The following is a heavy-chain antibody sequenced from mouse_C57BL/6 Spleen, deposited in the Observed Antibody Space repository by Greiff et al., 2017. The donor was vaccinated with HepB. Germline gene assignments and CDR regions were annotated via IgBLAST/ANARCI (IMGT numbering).Heavy chain of an antibody. CDR1: GYTFTSYW. D-gene: IGHD2-2*01. Sequence: QVQLQQPGAELVMPGASVKLSCKASGYTFTSYWMHWVKQRPGQGLEWIGEIDPSDSYTNYNQKFKGKSTLTVDKSSSTAYMQLSSLTSEDSAVYYCARGSRRGWYFDVWGTGTTVTVSS. V-gene: IGHV1-69*01. CDR3: ARGSRRGWYFDV. CDR2: IDPSDSYT. J-gene: IGHJ1*03.